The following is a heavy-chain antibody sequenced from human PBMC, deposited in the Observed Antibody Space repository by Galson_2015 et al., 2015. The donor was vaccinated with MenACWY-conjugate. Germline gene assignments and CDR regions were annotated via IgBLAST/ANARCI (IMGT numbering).Heavy chain of an antibody. Sequence: SLRLSCAASGFTFSSYGMHWVRQAPGKGLEWVAVIWYDGSNKYYADSVKGRFTISRDNSKNTLYLQMNSLRAEDTAVYYCARDQSSSYDFWSAMDDWGQGTTVTVSS. CDR3: ARDQSSSYDFWSAMDD. CDR2: IWYDGSNK. D-gene: IGHD3-3*01. J-gene: IGHJ6*02. V-gene: IGHV3-33*01. CDR1: GFTFSSYG.